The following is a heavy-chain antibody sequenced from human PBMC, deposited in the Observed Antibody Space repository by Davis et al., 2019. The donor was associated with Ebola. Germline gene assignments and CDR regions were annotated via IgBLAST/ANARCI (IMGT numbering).Heavy chain of an antibody. Sequence: PGGSLRPSCVASGFTSSSYSMHWVRHAPGKGLMWVSRISTDGSRTNYADSVKGRFTISRDNSKNTLYLQMNSLRVEDTAIYYCAKDTSNVWFDVWGPGTMVTVSS. J-gene: IGHJ3*01. CDR3: AKDTSNVWFDV. D-gene: IGHD6-19*01. CDR2: ISTDGSRT. V-gene: IGHV3-74*01. CDR1: GFTSSSYS.